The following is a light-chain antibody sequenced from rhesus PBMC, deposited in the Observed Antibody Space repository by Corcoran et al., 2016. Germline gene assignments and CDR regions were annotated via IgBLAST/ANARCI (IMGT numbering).Light chain of an antibody. V-gene: IGKV2-64*01. CDR1: QSLVHSNGTTY. J-gene: IGKJ2*01. Sequence: DVVMTQSPLSLPITPGQPASISCRSSQSLVHSNGTTYLSWYQQKPGQPPSLLIYKVSNRDSGVPASFSGSGAGTDFTLKTSRVEAEDVGVYYCGQGTHWPPYSFGQGTKVEIK. CDR2: KVS. CDR3: GQGTHWPPYS.